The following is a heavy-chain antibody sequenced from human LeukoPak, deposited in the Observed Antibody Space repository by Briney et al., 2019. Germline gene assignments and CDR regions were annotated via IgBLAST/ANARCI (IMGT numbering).Heavy chain of an antibody. D-gene: IGHD2-15*01. CDR2: IYHSGST. CDR1: GGSISSSNW. J-gene: IGHJ5*02. CDR3: ARGYCTGGSCYTGTAWFDT. Sequence: PSGTLSLTCAVSGGSISSSNWWSWVRQPPGKGLEWIGEIYHSGSTNYNPSLKSRVTISVDKSKNQFSLKLSSVTAADTAVYYCARGYCTGGSCYTGTAWFDTWGQGALVTVSS. V-gene: IGHV4-4*02.